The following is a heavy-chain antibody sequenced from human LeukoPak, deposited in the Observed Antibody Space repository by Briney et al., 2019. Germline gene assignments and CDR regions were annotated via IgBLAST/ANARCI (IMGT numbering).Heavy chain of an antibody. CDR1: GFTFSSYS. CDR2: ISYDGSNK. J-gene: IGHJ6*03. CDR3: ARESDVSNSYYMDV. V-gene: IGHV3-30*05. Sequence: PGGSLRLSCAASGFTFSSYSMNWVRQAPGKGLEWVAVISYDGSNKYYADSVKGRFTISRDNSKNTLYLQMNSLRAEGTAVYYCARESDVSNSYYMDVWGKGTTVTVSS.